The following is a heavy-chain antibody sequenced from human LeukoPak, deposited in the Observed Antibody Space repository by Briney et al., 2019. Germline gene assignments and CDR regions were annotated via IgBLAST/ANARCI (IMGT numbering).Heavy chain of an antibody. J-gene: IGHJ5*02. Sequence: GGSLRLSCAASGFTFVDYAMHWVRQAPGKGLEWVSGISLNSGYIGYVDSVKGRFTISRDNAKNSLYLQMNSLRAEDTALYYCAQGTHFYDSSGYLTSFDPWGQGTLVTVSS. CDR3: AQGTHFYDSSGYLTSFDP. V-gene: IGHV3-9*01. CDR2: ISLNSGYI. D-gene: IGHD3-22*01. CDR1: GFTFVDYA.